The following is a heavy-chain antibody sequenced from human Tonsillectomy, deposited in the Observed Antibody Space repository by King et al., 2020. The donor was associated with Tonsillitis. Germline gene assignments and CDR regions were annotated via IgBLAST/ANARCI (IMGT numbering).Heavy chain of an antibody. Sequence: VQLQESGPGLVKPSETLSLTCTVSGGSISRYYWSWIRQPPGKGLEWIGYIYYSGSTNYNPSLTIRVTISVDTSKNHFSLKLSSVTAADTAGYYCAREGNYDSSGYYFAFDIWGQGTMVTVSS. J-gene: IGHJ3*02. CDR2: IYYSGST. CDR1: GGSISRYY. V-gene: IGHV4-59*01. CDR3: AREGNYDSSGYYFAFDI. D-gene: IGHD3-22*01.